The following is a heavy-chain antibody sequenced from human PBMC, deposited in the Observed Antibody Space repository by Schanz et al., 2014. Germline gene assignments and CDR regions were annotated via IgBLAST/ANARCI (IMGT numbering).Heavy chain of an antibody. J-gene: IGHJ5*02. CDR3: AKAEYDILTDSYSRLDP. Sequence: QVQLVQSGAEVKKPGASVKVSCKASGYTFTSYGISWVRQAPGQGLEWMGWISAYNGNTKYPQKLQGRVTMTADTSTNTAYMERRSLRSDDTAVYYCAKAEYDILTDSYSRLDPWGQGTLVTVSS. CDR2: ISAYNGNT. CDR1: GYTFTSYG. D-gene: IGHD3-9*01. V-gene: IGHV1-18*01.